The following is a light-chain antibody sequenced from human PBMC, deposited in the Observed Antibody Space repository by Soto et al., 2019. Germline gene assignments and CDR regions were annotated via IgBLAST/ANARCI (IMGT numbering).Light chain of an antibody. CDR1: QSVTSSY. J-gene: IGKJ1*01. V-gene: IGKV3-20*01. CDR3: QEYRSSRT. Sequence: IVLTQSPGTLSLSPGERATLSCSASQSVTSSYLAWYQQKPGQAPRLLIYGASTRATGIPDRFSGGGSGTDFTLTISRLEPEDFAVYYCQEYRSSRTFGQGTKV. CDR2: GAS.